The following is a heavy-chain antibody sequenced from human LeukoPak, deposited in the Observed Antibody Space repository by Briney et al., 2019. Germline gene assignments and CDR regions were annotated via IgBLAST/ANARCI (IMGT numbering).Heavy chain of an antibody. CDR3: AKDPLGYYYYGMDV. CDR1: GFTFSSYG. D-gene: IGHD6-13*01. J-gene: IGHJ6*02. Sequence: PGRSLRLSCAASGFTFSSYGMHWVRQAPGKGLEWVAVISYDGSNKYYADSVKGRFTISRDNSKNTLYLQTNSLRAEDTAVYYCAKDPLGYYYYGMDVWGQGTTVTVSS. CDR2: ISYDGSNK. V-gene: IGHV3-30*18.